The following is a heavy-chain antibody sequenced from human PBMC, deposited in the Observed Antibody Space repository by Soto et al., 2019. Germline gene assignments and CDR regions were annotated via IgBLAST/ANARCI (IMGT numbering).Heavy chain of an antibody. J-gene: IGHJ6*03. Sequence: SETLSLTCTVSGGSVSSGSYYWSWIRQPPGKGLEWIGYIYYSGSTNYNPSLKSRVTISVDTSKNQFSLKLSSVTAADTAVYYCARQGRDYDSSGYYYYYYYYMDVWGKGTTVTVSS. CDR3: ARQGRDYDSSGYYYYYYYYMDV. D-gene: IGHD3-22*01. CDR2: IYYSGST. CDR1: GGSVSSGSYY. V-gene: IGHV4-61*01.